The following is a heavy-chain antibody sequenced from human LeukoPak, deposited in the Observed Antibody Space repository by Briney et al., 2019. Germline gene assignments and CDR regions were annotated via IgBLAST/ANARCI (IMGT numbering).Heavy chain of an antibody. Sequence: PGGSLRHSCAASGFTFSSYAMSWVRQAPGKGLEWVSDVSGSGSTTYYADSVEGRFTISRANSKDTVDLQMNSLRAEATSVYYCAREPLQRRRAFDMWGQGTMVTVSS. CDR2: VSGSGSTT. V-gene: IGHV3-23*01. J-gene: IGHJ3*02. D-gene: IGHD2-21*01. CDR3: AREPLQRRRAFDM. CDR1: GFTFSSYA.